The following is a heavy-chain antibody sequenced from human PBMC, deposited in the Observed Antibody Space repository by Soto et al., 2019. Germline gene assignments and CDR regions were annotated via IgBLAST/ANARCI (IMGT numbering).Heavy chain of an antibody. D-gene: IGHD3-22*01. CDR1: GYTFTGYY. CDR2: INPNSGGT. CDR3: ARARLYYYDSSGYTPGYGMDV. V-gene: IGHV1-2*02. Sequence: ASVKVSCKASGYTFTGYYMHWVRQAPGQGLEWMGWINPNSGGTNYAQKFQGRVTMTRDTSISTAYMDLSSLRSEDTAVYYCARARLYYYDSSGYTPGYGMDVWGQGTTVTVSS. J-gene: IGHJ6*02.